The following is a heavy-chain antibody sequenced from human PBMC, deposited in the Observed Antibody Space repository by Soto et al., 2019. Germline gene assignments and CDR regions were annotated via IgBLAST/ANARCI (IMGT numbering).Heavy chain of an antibody. CDR1: GFTFSSYG. CDR3: AKPLGWNEVSPLDY. V-gene: IGHV3-30*18. Sequence: GGSLRLSCAASGFTFSSYGMHWVRQAPGKGLEWVAVISYDGSNKYYADSVKGRFTISRDNSKNTLYLQMNSLRAEDTAVYYCAKPLGWNEVSPLDYWGQGTLVTVSS. J-gene: IGHJ4*02. D-gene: IGHD1-1*01. CDR2: ISYDGSNK.